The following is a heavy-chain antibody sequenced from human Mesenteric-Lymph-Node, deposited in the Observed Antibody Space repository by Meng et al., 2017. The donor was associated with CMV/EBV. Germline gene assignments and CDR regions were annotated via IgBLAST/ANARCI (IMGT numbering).Heavy chain of an antibody. CDR1: GFTFSSYA. V-gene: IGHV3-30-3*01. CDR2: ISYDGSNK. D-gene: IGHD1-1*01. CDR3: VREGVNHLVNENVGLELDY. Sequence: GESLKISCAASGFTFSSYAMHWVRQAPGKGLEWVAVISYDGSNKYYADSVKGRFTISRDNSKNTLYLQMNSLRAEDTAVYYCVREGVNHLVNENVGLELDYWGQGTLVTVSS. J-gene: IGHJ4*02.